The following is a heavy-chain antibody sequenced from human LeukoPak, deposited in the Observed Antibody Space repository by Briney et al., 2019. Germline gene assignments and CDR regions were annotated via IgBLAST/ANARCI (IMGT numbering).Heavy chain of an antibody. CDR2: INPRGDEA. CDR1: GFTFSVYW. J-gene: IGHJ5*02. CDR3: ARDNSRNWGSSTSWWFDP. V-gene: IGHV1-46*01. Sequence: GASVKVSCKASGFTFSVYWMHWVRQAPGQGLEWMGVINPRGDEAVYAQKFQGRITMTRDTPTNTAYMELSSLGPEDTAVVYCARDNSRNWGSSTSWWFDPWGQETLIIVSS. D-gene: IGHD3-16*01.